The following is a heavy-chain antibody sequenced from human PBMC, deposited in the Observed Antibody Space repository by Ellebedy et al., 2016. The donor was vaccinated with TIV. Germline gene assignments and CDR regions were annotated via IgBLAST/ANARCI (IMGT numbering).Heavy chain of an antibody. CDR1: GGSFSGYY. J-gene: IGHJ4*02. CDR3: ARHPMYCSGGSCYHLAPH. Sequence: MPSETLSLTCAVYGGSFSGYYWSWIRQPPGKGLEWIGEINHSGSTNYNPSLKRRVTISVDTSKNQFSLKLSSVTAAYTAVYYCARHPMYCSGGSCYHLAPHWGQGTLVTVSS. CDR2: INHSGST. D-gene: IGHD2-15*01. V-gene: IGHV4-34*01.